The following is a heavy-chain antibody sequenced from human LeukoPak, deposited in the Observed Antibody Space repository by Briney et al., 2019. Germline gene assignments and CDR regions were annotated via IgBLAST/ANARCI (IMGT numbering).Heavy chain of an antibody. CDR1: GYSFTSYW. D-gene: IGHD6-19*01. J-gene: IGHJ4*02. CDR3: ARLTGTAVAGFLDNF. V-gene: IGHV5-51*01. Sequence: GESLKISCKGSGYSFTSYWIGWVRQMPGKGLEWMGIIYPFDSDTRYSPSSQGQVTISADESISTAYLQWSSLKASDTAMYYCARLTGTAVAGFLDNFWGQGTLVTVSS. CDR2: IYPFDSDT.